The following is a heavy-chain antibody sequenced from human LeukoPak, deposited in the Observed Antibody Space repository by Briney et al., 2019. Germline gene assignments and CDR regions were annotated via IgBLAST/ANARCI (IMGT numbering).Heavy chain of an antibody. CDR3: ARVSEYSSSDGMDV. D-gene: IGHD6-6*01. V-gene: IGHV3-66*01. CDR1: GFIVSSYY. Sequence: GGSLRLSCVASGFIVSSYYMTWVRQAPGKGLEWVSVIYSGGSTYYADSVKGRVAISRDNSKNTVFLQMSSVRAEDTAVYYCARVSEYSSSDGMDVWGQGTTVTVSS. J-gene: IGHJ6*02. CDR2: IYSGGST.